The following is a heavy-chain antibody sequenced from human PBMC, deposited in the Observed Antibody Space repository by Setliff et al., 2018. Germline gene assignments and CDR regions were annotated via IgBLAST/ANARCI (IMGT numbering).Heavy chain of an antibody. V-gene: IGHV4-30-4*01. CDR2: ISHGVST. CDR1: GASVTSFDYY. Sequence: SETLSLTCTVSGASVTSFDYYWSWIRQPPGKGLEYIGHISHGVSTSYSPSLKSRLSISADTSKNQFSLNLSSVTAADTAVYFCARDNTIVGATDYWGQGTLVTVSS. J-gene: IGHJ4*02. CDR3: ARDNTIVGATDY. D-gene: IGHD1-26*01.